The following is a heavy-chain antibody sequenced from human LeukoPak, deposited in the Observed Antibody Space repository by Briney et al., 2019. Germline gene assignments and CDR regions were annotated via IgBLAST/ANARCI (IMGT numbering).Heavy chain of an antibody. CDR1: GFTFSSYG. D-gene: IGHD1-1*01. J-gene: IGHJ4*02. V-gene: IGHV3-30*02. CDR3: ANWVAVWNDDEEY. Sequence: PGGSLRLSCAASGFTFSSYGMHWVRQAPGKGLEWVAFIRYDGSNKYYADSVKGRFTISRDNSKNTLYLQMNSLRAEDTAVYYCANWVAVWNDDEEYWGQGTLVTVSS. CDR2: IRYDGSNK.